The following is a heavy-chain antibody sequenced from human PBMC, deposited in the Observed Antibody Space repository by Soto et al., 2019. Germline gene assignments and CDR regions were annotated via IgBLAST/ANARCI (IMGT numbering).Heavy chain of an antibody. Sequence: ASVKVSCKASGYSFTSYPISWVRQAPGQGLEWMGWISAYNGNTNYAQKLQGRVTMTTDTSTSTAYMELRSLRSDDTAVYYCERKLGGGYYFGDDYWGQGTLVTVSS. D-gene: IGHD3-22*01. CDR1: GYSFTSYP. CDR3: ERKLGGGYYFGDDY. CDR2: ISAYNGNT. J-gene: IGHJ4*02. V-gene: IGHV1-18*01.